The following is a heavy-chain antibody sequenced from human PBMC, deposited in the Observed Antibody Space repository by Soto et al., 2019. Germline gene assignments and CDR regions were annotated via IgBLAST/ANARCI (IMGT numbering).Heavy chain of an antibody. V-gene: IGHV5-51*01. D-gene: IGHD5-12*01. CDR1: GYSLTSYR. Sequence: PGASQTISCKRSGYSLTSYRFGWVRQKPGKGLEWMGIIYPGDSDTRYSPSFQGQVTISADKSISTAYLQWSSLKASDTAMYYCARGGREYSCYGLDYRGQGTLVTVSS. CDR2: IYPGDSDT. J-gene: IGHJ4*02. CDR3: ARGGREYSCYGLDY.